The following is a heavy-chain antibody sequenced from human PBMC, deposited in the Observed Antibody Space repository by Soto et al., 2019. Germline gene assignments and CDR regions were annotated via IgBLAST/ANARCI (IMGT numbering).Heavy chain of an antibody. CDR1: GFTFSSYA. CDR3: ARESVYDSSGYYHFDY. D-gene: IGHD3-22*01. CDR2: ISYDGSNK. V-gene: IGHV3-30-3*01. Sequence: GGSLRLSCAASGFTFSSYAMHWVRQAPGKGLEWVAVISYDGSNKYYADSVKGRFTISRDNSKNTLYLQMNSLRAEDTAVYYCARESVYDSSGYYHFDYWGQGTLVTVSS. J-gene: IGHJ4*02.